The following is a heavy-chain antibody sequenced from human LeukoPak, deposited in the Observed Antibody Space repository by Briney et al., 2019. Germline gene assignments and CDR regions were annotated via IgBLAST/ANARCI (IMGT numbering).Heavy chain of an antibody. V-gene: IGHV4-34*01. D-gene: IGHD2-2*01. CDR3: AKPIDCSSTICTGPMDV. Sequence: SETLSLTCAVYGGSLQSFYWSWIRQPPGKGPEWIGEIDHIGRTKYNPSLKSRLTISIDTSKNQFSLRLGSLAAADTAVYYCAKPIDCSSTICTGPMDVWGKGTTVIVSA. J-gene: IGHJ6*04. CDR2: IDHIGRT. CDR1: GGSLQSFY.